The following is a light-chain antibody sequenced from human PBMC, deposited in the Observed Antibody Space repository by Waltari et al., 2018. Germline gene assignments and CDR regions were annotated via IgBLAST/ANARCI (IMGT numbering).Light chain of an antibody. J-gene: IGKJ1*01. Sequence: EIVMTQSPATLSLSPGDRATISCRARQRVRSNLAWYQQKPGQAPRLLIYGAATRATGIPARFSGSGAGTEFTLTISSLQSEDFAVYYCQQYDKWPLTFGQGTKVEI. CDR3: QQYDKWPLT. CDR2: GAA. CDR1: QRVRSN. V-gene: IGKV3-15*01.